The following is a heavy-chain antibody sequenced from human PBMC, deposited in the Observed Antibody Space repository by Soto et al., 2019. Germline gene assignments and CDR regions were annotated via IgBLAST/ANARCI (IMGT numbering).Heavy chain of an antibody. J-gene: IGHJ5*02. V-gene: IGHV1-18*04. CDR2: IRAYNGNT. CDR3: ARDRYYYGSGSYYISWFDP. Sequence: GASVKVSCKTSGYTFTTYGVSWVRQAPGQGLEWMGWIRAYNGNTSYAQKLQGRVTMTTDTSTSTAYMELRGLRSDDTAVYYCARDRYYYGSGSYYISWFDPWGQGTLVTVSS. CDR1: GYTFTTYG. D-gene: IGHD3-10*01.